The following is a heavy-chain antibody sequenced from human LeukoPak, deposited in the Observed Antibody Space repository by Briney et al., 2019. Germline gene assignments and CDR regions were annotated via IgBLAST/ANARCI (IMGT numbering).Heavy chain of an antibody. CDR2: IYYSGST. D-gene: IGHD3-22*01. J-gene: IGHJ4*02. CDR3: ARGSSGYYYEGLYYFDY. Sequence: SETLSLTCTVSGGSISSYYWSWIRQPPGKGLEWIGYIYYSGSTNYNPSLKSRVTISVDTSKNQFSLKLSSVTAADTAVYYCARGSSGYYYEGLYYFDYWGQGTLVTVSS. V-gene: IGHV4-59*01. CDR1: GGSISSYY.